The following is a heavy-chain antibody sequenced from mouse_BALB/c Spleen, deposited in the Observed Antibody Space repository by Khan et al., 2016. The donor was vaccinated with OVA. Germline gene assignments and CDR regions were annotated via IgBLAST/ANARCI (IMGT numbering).Heavy chain of an antibody. D-gene: IGHD2-4*01. Sequence: QVQLKQSGPELVKPGASVRISCKASDYAFTTYYIHWVKQRPGQGLEWIGWIYPGNVNTKYNEKFKGKATLTADKSSSTVYMQLISLTSEDSAVYVCARDDYFVGDAMDYWGQGTSVTVSS. CDR2: IYPGNVNT. CDR1: DYAFTTYY. V-gene: IGHV1S56*01. J-gene: IGHJ4*01. CDR3: ARDDYFVGDAMDY.